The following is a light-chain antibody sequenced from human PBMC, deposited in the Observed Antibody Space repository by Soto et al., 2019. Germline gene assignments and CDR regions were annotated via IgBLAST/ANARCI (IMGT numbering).Light chain of an antibody. CDR3: QQYGSLIT. Sequence: EIVLTQSPGTLSLSPGERVTLSCRASQSVSSSYLAWYQQKSGQAPRLLIYGSFSRATGIPDRFSGSGSGTDFTLTISRLEPEDFAVYYCQQYGSLITFGQGTRLEIK. J-gene: IGKJ5*01. CDR1: QSVSSSY. CDR2: GSF. V-gene: IGKV3-20*01.